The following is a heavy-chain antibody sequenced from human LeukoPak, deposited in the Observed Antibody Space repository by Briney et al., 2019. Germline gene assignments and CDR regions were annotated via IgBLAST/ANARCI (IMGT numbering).Heavy chain of an antibody. D-gene: IGHD1-14*01. CDR3: PRHPSNNPLDY. J-gene: IGHJ4*02. Sequence: SEALTLTCAVSGGSISTYSHFWGWIRQPPGKGLEWIAAIYYNGNTYYNPSLKSRVAISIDTSKNQFSLKLSSVTAADTAIYYCPRHPSNNPLDYSGQGTQVTVSS. V-gene: IGHV4-39*01. CDR1: GGSISTYSHF. CDR2: IYYNGNT.